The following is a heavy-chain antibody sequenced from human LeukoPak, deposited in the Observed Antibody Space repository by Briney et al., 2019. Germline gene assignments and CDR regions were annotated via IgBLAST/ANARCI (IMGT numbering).Heavy chain of an antibody. CDR3: ARDYGAWGEAWFDP. CDR2: INPHSGGI. CDR1: GYTFIDYY. V-gene: IGHV1-2*02. J-gene: IGHJ5*02. Sequence: ASVKVSCKASGYTFIDYYMHWVQQAPGQGLEWMGWINPHSGGIKYAQKFQGRVTMTRDTSISLAYMELSSLTSDDTAVYYCARDYGAWGEAWFDPWGQGTLVTVSS. D-gene: IGHD3-16*01.